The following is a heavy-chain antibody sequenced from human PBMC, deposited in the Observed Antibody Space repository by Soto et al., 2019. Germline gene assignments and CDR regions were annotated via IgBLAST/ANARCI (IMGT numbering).Heavy chain of an antibody. D-gene: IGHD3-22*01. CDR2: ISGSGGST. V-gene: IGHV3-23*01. CDR1: GFTFSSYA. J-gene: IGHJ4*02. CDR3: AKNGGARYYYDSSGYRFDY. Sequence: EVQLLESGGGLVQPGGSLRLSCAASGFTFSSYAMSWVRQAPGKGLEWVSAISGSGGSTYYADSVKGRFTISRDNSKNTLYLQMNSLRAEDTAVYYCAKNGGARYYYDSSGYRFDYWGQGTLVTVSS.